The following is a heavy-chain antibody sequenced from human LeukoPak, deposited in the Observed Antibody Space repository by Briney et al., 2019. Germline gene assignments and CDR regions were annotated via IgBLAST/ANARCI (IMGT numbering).Heavy chain of an antibody. CDR2: ISGSGGST. CDR3: TSRDYYGSGSYYNSDY. V-gene: IGHV3-23*01. D-gene: IGHD3-10*01. J-gene: IGHJ4*02. Sequence: GGSLRLSCAASGFTFSSYAMSWVRQAPGKGLEWVSAISGSGGSTYYADSVKGRFTISRDNSKNTLYLQMNSLRAEDTAVYYCTSRDYYGSGSYYNSDYWGQGTLVTVSS. CDR1: GFTFSSYA.